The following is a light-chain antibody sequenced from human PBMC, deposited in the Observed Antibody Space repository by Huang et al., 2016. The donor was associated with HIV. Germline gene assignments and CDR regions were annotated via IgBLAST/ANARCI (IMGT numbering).Light chain of an antibody. J-gene: IGKJ5*01. CDR1: QSLIYSNGKKY. CDR2: LGS. V-gene: IGKV2-28*01. CDR3: MQSLQVPIT. Sequence: EIVMTQSPLTLTVTPGESASISCRSTQSLIYSNGKKYLDWYVQKAGQSAPILIYLGSYRAAGVPDRFSVTGSGTNFTFQISSVEAEDVGFYYCMQSLQVPITFGQGTRLEIK.